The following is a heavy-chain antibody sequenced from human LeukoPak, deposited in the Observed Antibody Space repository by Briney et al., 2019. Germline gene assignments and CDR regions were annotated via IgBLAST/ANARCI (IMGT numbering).Heavy chain of an antibody. CDR2: ISYDGSNK. CDR1: GFTFSSYA. CDR3: ARGTYYYDSSGYPFDY. D-gene: IGHD3-22*01. Sequence: SGRSLRLSCAASGFTFSSYAMHWVRQAPGKGLEWVAVISYDGSNKYYADSVKGRFTISRDNSKNTLYLQMNSLRAEDTAVYCCARGTYYYDSSGYPFDYWGQGTLVTVSS. V-gene: IGHV3-30*01. J-gene: IGHJ4*02.